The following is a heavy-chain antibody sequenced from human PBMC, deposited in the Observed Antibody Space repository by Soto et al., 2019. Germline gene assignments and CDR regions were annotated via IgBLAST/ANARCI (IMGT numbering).Heavy chain of an antibody. CDR2: ISGSAGST. CDR3: AKPSSGCYSYFQH. D-gene: IGHD6-19*01. CDR1: GFTFSSHA. J-gene: IGHJ1*01. Sequence: EVQLLESGGGLVQPGGSLRLSCAASGFTFSSHAMSWVRQAPGKGLEWVSAISGSAGSTYNAASVKGRSTISRDNSKNTLYLQMNSLRAEDTAVYYCAKPSSGCYSYFQHWGQGTLVTVSS. V-gene: IGHV3-23*01.